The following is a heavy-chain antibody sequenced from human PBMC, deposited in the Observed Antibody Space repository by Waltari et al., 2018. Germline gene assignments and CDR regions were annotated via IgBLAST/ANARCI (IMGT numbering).Heavy chain of an antibody. D-gene: IGHD5-18*01. CDR2: IYHGGNT. CDR3: ARRPHRGGYSYGSSSFDY. Sequence: QVQLQESGPGLVKPSETLSLTCSVSGDSITSGSSWGWIRQPPGKGLEWIGNIYHGGNTYYNPSLKNRVTISVDTSKNQFSLKLTSATAADTAVYYCARRPHRGGYSYGSSSFDYWGQGTLVTVSS. J-gene: IGHJ4*02. CDR1: GDSITSGSS. V-gene: IGHV4-38-2*02.